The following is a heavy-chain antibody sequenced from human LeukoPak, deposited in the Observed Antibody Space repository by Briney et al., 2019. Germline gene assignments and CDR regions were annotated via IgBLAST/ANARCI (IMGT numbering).Heavy chain of an antibody. V-gene: IGHV1-8*03. Sequence: GASVKVSCKASGYTFTSYDVNWVRQATGQGLEWMGWMNPNSGNTGYAQKFQGRVTITRNTSISTAYMELSSLRSEDTAVYYCARASLHYTMPRYWGQGTLVTVSS. CDR1: GYTFTSYD. CDR3: ARASLHYTMPRY. CDR2: MNPNSGNT. J-gene: IGHJ4*02. D-gene: IGHD2-2*01.